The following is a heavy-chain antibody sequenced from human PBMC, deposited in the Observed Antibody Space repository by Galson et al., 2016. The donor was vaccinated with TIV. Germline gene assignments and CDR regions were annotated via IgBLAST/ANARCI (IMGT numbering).Heavy chain of an antibody. CDR1: GFTFSSYA. D-gene: IGHD5-18*01. CDR3: AKDLKPDASMDYYFYSGMDV. J-gene: IGHJ6*02. CDR2: INWHGNSV. Sequence: SLRLSCAASGFTFSSYAMTWVRQAPGKGLEWVSAINWHGNSVVYADSVKGRFTISRDNGRHSLYLQMNNLRGEDTALYYCAKDLKPDASMDYYFYSGMDVWGQGTTVIVSS. V-gene: IGHV3-9*01.